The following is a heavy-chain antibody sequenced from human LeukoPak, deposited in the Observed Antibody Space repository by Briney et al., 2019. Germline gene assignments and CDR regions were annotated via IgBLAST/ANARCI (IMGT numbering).Heavy chain of an antibody. CDR2: ISWNSGSI. CDR1: GFTFDDYT. CDR3: AKVNRGGYDSFDY. Sequence: SGGSLRLSCAAFGFTFDDYTMHWVRQAPGKGLEWVSGISWNSGSIGYADSVKGRFTISRDNAKNTLYLQMNSLRPEDTAVYYCAKVNRGGYDSFDYWGQGTLVTVSS. D-gene: IGHD5-12*01. V-gene: IGHV3-9*01. J-gene: IGHJ4*02.